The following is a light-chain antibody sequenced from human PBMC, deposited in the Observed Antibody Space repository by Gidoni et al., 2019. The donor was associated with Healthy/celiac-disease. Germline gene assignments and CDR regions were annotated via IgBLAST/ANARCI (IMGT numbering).Light chain of an antibody. Sequence: DIVMTQSPDSLAVSLGERATINCKSSQSVLYSPNNKNYLAWYQQKPGQPPKLLIYWASTRESGVPDRFSGSGSGTDFTLTISSLQAEDVAVYYCQQYYSTPPTFGQGTKVEIK. CDR1: QSVLYSPNNKNY. CDR3: QQYYSTPPT. J-gene: IGKJ1*01. CDR2: WAS. V-gene: IGKV4-1*01.